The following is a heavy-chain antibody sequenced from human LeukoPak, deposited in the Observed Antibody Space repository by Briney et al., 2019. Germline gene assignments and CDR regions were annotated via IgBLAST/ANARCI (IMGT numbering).Heavy chain of an antibody. CDR1: GGSISGYY. J-gene: IGHJ3*02. Sequence: SETLSLTCTVSGGSISGYYWSWLRQSPGKGLEWIGFIYSSGNTNYNPSFTSRATISVDTSKNQFSLKLNSVTAADTAVYYCARTNTSWPWIIIWGQGTMVTVSS. CDR3: ARTNTSWPWIII. D-gene: IGHD1-1*01. CDR2: IYSSGNT. V-gene: IGHV4-59*12.